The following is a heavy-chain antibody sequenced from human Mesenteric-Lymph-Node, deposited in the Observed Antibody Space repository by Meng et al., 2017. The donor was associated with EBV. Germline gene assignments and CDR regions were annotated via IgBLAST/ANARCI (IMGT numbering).Heavy chain of an antibody. V-gene: IGHV3-23*04. Sequence: VALGGVGGGVVQPGRTLRLSCVASGFTFSSYAMTWVRQAPGKGLEWVSAISFSGGSTYYADSVKGRFTISKDNSKNTLYLQMNSLRGEDTAVYYCAKDCNGGSCYSGSINWFDPWGQGTLVTVSS. CDR3: AKDCNGGSCYSGSINWFDP. D-gene: IGHD2-15*01. CDR2: ISFSGGST. J-gene: IGHJ5*02. CDR1: GFTFSSYA.